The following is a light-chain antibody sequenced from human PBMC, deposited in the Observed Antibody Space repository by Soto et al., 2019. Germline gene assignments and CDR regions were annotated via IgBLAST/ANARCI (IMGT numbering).Light chain of an antibody. CDR2: GAS. V-gene: IGKV3-15*01. Sequence: ETVITQSPDTLSVSPGESATLSCRASQYVSTNLAWFHQKPGQTPRLVLYGASKRATGIPARFSGSGSGRHFTLTISSLXSEDFGVYYCQHYNNWPPYSFGQGTKVDIK. CDR1: QYVSTN. CDR3: QHYNNWPPYS. J-gene: IGKJ2*03.